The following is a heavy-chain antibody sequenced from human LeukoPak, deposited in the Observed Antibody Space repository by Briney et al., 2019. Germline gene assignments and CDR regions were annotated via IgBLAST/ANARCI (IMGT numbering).Heavy chain of an antibody. V-gene: IGHV4-34*01. CDR1: GGFFSGYD. D-gene: IGHD3-22*01. Sequence: SSETLSLTCAVYGGFFSGYDWSWIRQPPGKGQEWIGEINHSGTTSYNPSLKSRVTISLDTTKNQFSLRLKSVTAADTAVYYCARGLAGIDSSGYYSYFNYWGQGTLVTVSS. J-gene: IGHJ4*02. CDR2: INHSGTT. CDR3: ARGLAGIDSSGYYSYFNY.